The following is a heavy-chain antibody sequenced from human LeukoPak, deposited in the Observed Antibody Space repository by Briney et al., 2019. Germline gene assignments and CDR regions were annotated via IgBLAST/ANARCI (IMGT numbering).Heavy chain of an antibody. Sequence: SETLSLTCTVSGGSISSYYWSWIRQPPGKGLEWIGYIYYSGSTNYNPSLKSRVTISVDTSKNQFSLKLSSVTAADTAVYYCAREESGWYRIFDYWGQGTLVTVSS. D-gene: IGHD6-19*01. J-gene: IGHJ4*02. CDR3: AREESGWYRIFDY. CDR2: IYYSGST. CDR1: GGSISSYY. V-gene: IGHV4-59*01.